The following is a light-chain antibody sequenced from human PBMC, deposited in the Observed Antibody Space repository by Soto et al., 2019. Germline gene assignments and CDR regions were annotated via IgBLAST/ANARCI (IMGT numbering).Light chain of an antibody. Sequence: DIQMTQSPSSLSASVGDRVTITFRTSQGIRNDLAWYQQMPGRAPKRLIYSASSLQSGVPSRFSGSGSGAEFTLTISSLQPEDFATYYCLQHHNYPLTFGQGTKVDIK. CDR3: LQHHNYPLT. J-gene: IGKJ1*01. CDR1: QGIRND. CDR2: SAS. V-gene: IGKV1-17*01.